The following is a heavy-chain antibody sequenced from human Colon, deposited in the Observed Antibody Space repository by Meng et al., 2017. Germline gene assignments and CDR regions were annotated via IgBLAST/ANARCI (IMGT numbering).Heavy chain of an antibody. CDR1: GYTFTSYY. Sequence: VELAQSWTEEQKPGAPVNISCKASGYTFTSYYIHWVRQGPGQGLEWMGVINLSGVSTAQKFQGRLTLTRDTSTSTVYMELSSLTSEDTAVYYCARDQRYHTVRGIVVGLDYWGQGALVTVSS. CDR2: INLSGVST. V-gene: IGHV1-46*01. J-gene: IGHJ4*02. CDR3: ARDQRYHTVRGIVVGLDY. D-gene: IGHD3-10*01.